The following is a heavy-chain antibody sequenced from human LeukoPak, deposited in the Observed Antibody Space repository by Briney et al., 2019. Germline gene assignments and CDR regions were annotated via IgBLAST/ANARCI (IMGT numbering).Heavy chain of an antibody. V-gene: IGHV1-69*05. CDR2: IIPIFGTA. D-gene: IGHD3-3*01. J-gene: IGHJ4*02. CDR1: GCTFTSYA. Sequence: SVKVSCKASGCTFTSYAISWVRQAPGQGLEWMGRIIPIFGTANYAQKFQGRVTITTDESTSTAYMELSSLRSEDTAVYYCARGITIFGVVDYFDYWGQGTLVPVSS. CDR3: ARGITIFGVVDYFDY.